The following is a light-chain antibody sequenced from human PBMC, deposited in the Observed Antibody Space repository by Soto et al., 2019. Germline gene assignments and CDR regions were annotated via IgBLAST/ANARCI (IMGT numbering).Light chain of an antibody. Sequence: EIMMTQSPDTLSVSPGERATVSCRASQSISSDFAWFQLKPGQAPRLLIYGASTRAPDVPDRFSGSGSGTEFTLTISSLQSEDFAVYYCQQYNNRPYTFGQGTKREIK. CDR2: GAS. CDR3: QQYNNRPYT. J-gene: IGKJ2*01. V-gene: IGKV3-15*01. CDR1: QSISSD.